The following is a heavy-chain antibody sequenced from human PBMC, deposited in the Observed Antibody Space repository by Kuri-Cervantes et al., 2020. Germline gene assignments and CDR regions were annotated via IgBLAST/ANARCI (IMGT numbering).Heavy chain of an antibody. CDR3: ARGLIWDETMIVVGGGFDL. V-gene: IGHV1-69*05. J-gene: IGHJ2*01. D-gene: IGHD3-22*01. Sequence: SVKVSCKASGDTFTNYGLTWVRQAPGQGPEWMGGIIPIFGTANYAQKFQGRVTITTDESTSTAYMELSSLRSEDTAVYYCARGLIWDETMIVVGGGFDLWGRGTLVTVSS. CDR2: IIPIFGTA. CDR1: GDTFTNYG.